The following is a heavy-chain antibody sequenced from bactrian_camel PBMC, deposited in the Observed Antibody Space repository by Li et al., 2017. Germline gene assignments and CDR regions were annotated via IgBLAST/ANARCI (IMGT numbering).Heavy chain of an antibody. V-gene: IGHV3S53*01. Sequence: HVQLVESGGGLVQAGGSLRLSCAASGYTGLTNCMGWFRQAQGKEREGVAAIDAEGTKKHGASVKGRFTISTDNAKNTLYLQMNNLKPEDTAMYYCNAACRRMGTYWGQGTQVTVS. CDR1: GYTGLTNC. D-gene: IGHD3*01. CDR3: NAACRRMGTY. J-gene: IGHJ4*01. CDR2: IDAEGTK.